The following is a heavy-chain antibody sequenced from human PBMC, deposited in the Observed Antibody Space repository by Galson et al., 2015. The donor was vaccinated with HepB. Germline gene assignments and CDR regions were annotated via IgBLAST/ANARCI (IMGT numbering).Heavy chain of an antibody. CDR1: GYTFTGYH. D-gene: IGHD6-19*01. J-gene: IGHJ3*02. CDR3: ARAEYSSGWYGAFDI. V-gene: IGHV1-2*06. Sequence: SCKASGYTFTGYHMHWVRQAPGQGLEWMGRINPNSGGTNYAQKFQGRVTMTRDTSISTAYMELSRLRSDDTAVYYCARAEYSSGWYGAFDIWGQGTMVTVSS. CDR2: INPNSGGT.